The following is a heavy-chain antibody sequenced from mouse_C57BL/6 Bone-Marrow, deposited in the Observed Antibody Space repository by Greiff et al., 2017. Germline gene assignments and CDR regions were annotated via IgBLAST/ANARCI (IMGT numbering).Heavy chain of an antibody. V-gene: IGHV1-72*01. CDR3: ARSGPSYYGNPLFAY. D-gene: IGHD2-1*01. J-gene: IGHJ3*01. Sequence: VKLQQPGAELVKPGASVKLSCKASGYTFTSYWMHWVKQRPGRGLEWIGRIDPNSGGTKYNEKFKSKATLTVDKPSSTAYMQLSSLTSEYSAVYYCARSGPSYYGNPLFAYWGQGTLVTVSA. CDR1: GYTFTSYW. CDR2: IDPNSGGT.